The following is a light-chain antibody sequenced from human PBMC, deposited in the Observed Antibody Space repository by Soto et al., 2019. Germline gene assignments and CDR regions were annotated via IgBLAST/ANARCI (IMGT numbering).Light chain of an antibody. Sequence: IVLTQSPGTLSLSPGERATLSCRASQNIGTYLAWYQHKPGQAPSVLIFGASTRANGVPDRFSGSGSGTDFTLTISRLDPADFAVYYCQQYGTSPRWTFGQGTMVDIK. J-gene: IGKJ1*01. CDR3: QQYGTSPRWT. CDR2: GAS. CDR1: QNIGTY. V-gene: IGKV3-20*01.